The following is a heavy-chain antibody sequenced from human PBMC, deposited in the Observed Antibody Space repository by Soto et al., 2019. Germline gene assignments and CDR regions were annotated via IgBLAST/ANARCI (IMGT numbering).Heavy chain of an antibody. D-gene: IGHD3-22*01. CDR2: ISGSGGST. J-gene: IGHJ4*02. CDR3: AKDNSWGAYDSSGYCRY. Sequence: SLRLSCAASGFTFSSYAMSWVRQAPGKGLEWVSAISGSGGSTYYADSVKGRFTISRDNSKNTLYLQMNSLRAEDTAVYYCAKDNSWGAYDSSGYCRYWGQGTLVTVSS. V-gene: IGHV3-23*01. CDR1: GFTFSSYA.